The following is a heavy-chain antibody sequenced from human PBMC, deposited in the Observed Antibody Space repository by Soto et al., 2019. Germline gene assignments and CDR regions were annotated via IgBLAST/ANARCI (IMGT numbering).Heavy chain of an antibody. Sequence: PSEALSLTCPISGDSVSSNSAAWNWIRQSPSSGLEWLGRTYYRSKWNNDYALSVKSRITINPDTPKNQFSLHLYSVSPEDTAVYYCAGITSFRGMDVWGQGTPVTVS. D-gene: IGHD3-10*01. V-gene: IGHV6-1*01. J-gene: IGHJ6*02. CDR3: AGITSFRGMDV. CDR1: GDSVSSNSAA. CDR2: TYYRSKWNN.